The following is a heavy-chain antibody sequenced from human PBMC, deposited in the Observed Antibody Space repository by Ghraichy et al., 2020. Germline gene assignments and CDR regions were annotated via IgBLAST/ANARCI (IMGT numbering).Heavy chain of an antibody. V-gene: IGHV4-4*09. Sequence: ESLNISCTVSGGSISSYYWSWIRQPPGKGLEWIGYIYTSGSTNYNPSLKSRVTISVDTSKNQFSLKLSSVTAADTAVYYCARLSAYYDFRSGYYTGNYYYGMDVWGQGTTVTVSS. J-gene: IGHJ6*02. CDR2: IYTSGST. D-gene: IGHD3-3*01. CDR3: ARLSAYYDFRSGYYTGNYYYGMDV. CDR1: GGSISSYY.